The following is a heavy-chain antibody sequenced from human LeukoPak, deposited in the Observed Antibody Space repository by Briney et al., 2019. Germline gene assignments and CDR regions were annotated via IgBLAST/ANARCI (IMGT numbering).Heavy chain of an antibody. V-gene: IGHV4-59*12. CDR2: MYYSGST. D-gene: IGHD6-19*01. CDR3: ARGNRYSSGWYDY. J-gene: IGHJ4*02. Sequence: SETLSLTCTVSGGPISSYYWNWIRQPPGKGLEWIGYMYYSGSTNYNPSLKSRVTISIDKSKNQFSLKLSSVTAADTAVYYCARGNRYSSGWYDYWGQGTLVTVSS. CDR1: GGPISSYY.